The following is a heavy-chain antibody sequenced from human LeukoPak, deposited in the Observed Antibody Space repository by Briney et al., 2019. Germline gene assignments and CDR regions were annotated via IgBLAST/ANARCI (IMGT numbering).Heavy chain of an antibody. J-gene: IGHJ4*02. Sequence: PSETLSLTCTVSGGSISSYYWSWVRQPPGKGLEWIGYIYYSGSTNYNPPLKSRVTISVDTSKNQFSLKLSSVTAADTAVYYCARNTADFDYWGQGTLVTVSS. V-gene: IGHV4-59*01. CDR1: GGSISSYY. CDR2: IYYSGST. D-gene: IGHD4-17*01. CDR3: ARNTADFDY.